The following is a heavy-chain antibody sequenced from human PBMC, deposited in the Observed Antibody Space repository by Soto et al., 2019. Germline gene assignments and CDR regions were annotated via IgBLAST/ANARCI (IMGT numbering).Heavy chain of an antibody. V-gene: IGHV4-31*03. D-gene: IGHD2-8*02. CDR2: IYYSGST. CDR1: GGSISSGGYY. Sequence: SQTLSLTCTFSGGSISSGGYYWSWIRQHPGKGLEWIGYIYYSGSTYYNPSLKSRVTISVDTSKNQFSLKLSSVTAADTAVYYCARSSGVLDRYYYYYYYMDVWGKGTTVTVSS. CDR3: ARSSGVLDRYYYYYYYMDV. J-gene: IGHJ6*03.